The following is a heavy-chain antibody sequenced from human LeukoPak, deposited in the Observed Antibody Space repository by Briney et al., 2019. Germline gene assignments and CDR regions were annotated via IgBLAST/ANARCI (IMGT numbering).Heavy chain of an antibody. Sequence: GGSLRLSCAASGFTFDDYAMHWVRQAPGKGLEWVSLISWGGGSTYYADSVKGRFTISRDNSKNSLYLHMNSLRAEDSALYYCAKDRSGNSYGHFDYWGQGTLVTVSS. CDR2: ISWGGGST. V-gene: IGHV3-43D*04. J-gene: IGHJ4*02. D-gene: IGHD3-10*01. CDR1: GFTFDDYA. CDR3: AKDRSGNSYGHFDY.